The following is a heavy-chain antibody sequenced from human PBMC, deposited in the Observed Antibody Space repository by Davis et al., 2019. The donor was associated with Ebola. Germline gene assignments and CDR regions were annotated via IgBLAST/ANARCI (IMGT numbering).Heavy chain of an antibody. D-gene: IGHD3-3*01. Sequence: GESLKISCAASGLFVSNNYMNWVRQAPGKGLEWVSGIYSGGSTHYADSVKGRFTISRDNSKNTLYLQMNSLRAEDTAVYYCARAKYDFWSGHIDYWGQGTLVTVSS. J-gene: IGHJ4*02. CDR3: ARAKYDFWSGHIDY. CDR1: GLFVSNNY. V-gene: IGHV3-53*01. CDR2: IYSGGST.